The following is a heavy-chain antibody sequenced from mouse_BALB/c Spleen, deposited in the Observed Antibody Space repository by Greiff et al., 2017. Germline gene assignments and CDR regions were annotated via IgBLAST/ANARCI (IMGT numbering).Heavy chain of an antibody. J-gene: IGHJ1*01. CDR1: GYTFTSYW. D-gene: IGHD1-1*01. CDR3: TRDYGSSWWYFDV. Sequence: LQQPGSELVRPGASVKLSCKASGYTFTSYWMHWVKQRHGQGLEWIGNIYPGSGSTNYDEKFKSKGTLTVDTSSSTAYMHLSSLTSEDSAVYYCTRDYGSSWWYFDVWGAGTTVTVSS. CDR2: IYPGSGST. V-gene: IGHV1S22*01.